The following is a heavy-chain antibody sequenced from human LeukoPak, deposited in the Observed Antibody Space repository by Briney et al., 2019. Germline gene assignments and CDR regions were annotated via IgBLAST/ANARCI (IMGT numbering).Heavy chain of an antibody. V-gene: IGHV3-33*01. D-gene: IGHD3-9*01. CDR1: GFTFSSCG. J-gene: IGHJ4*02. CDR2: IWYDGSNK. Sequence: GGSLRLSCAASGFTFSSCGMHWVRQAPGKGLEWVAVIWYDGSNKYYADSVKGRFTISRDNSKNTLYLQMNSLRAEDTAVYYCARDTTGYHYYFDYWGQGTLVTVSS. CDR3: ARDTTGYHYYFDY.